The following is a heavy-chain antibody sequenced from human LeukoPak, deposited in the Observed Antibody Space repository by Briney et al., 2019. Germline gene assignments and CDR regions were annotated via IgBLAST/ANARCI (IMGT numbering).Heavy chain of an antibody. CDR2: INPSGGST. V-gene: IGHV1-46*01. CDR3: AGSSSVLFDY. CDR1: GYTFTTYY. Sequence: ASVIVSCRASGYTFTTYYMHWVRQAPGQGLEWMGIINPSGGSTSYAQKFQGRVTMTRDTSTSTVYMELSSLRSEDTAVYYCAGSSSVLFDYWGQGTLVTVSS. D-gene: IGHD6-13*01. J-gene: IGHJ4*02.